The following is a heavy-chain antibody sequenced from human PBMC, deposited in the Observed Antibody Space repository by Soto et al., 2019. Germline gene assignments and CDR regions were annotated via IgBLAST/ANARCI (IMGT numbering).Heavy chain of an antibody. V-gene: IGHV3-7*01. D-gene: IGHD5-12*01. CDR3: ARELCDIVAAIEVSYYYALDV. J-gene: IGHJ6*02. Sequence: GGSLRLSCAASGFTFSSYWMSWVRQAPGKGLEWVATIKQDGSEKYYVDSVKGRFTISRDNAKNSLYLQMNRLRAEDTAVYYCARELCDIVAAIEVSYYYALDVWGQGTMVTVSS. CDR2: IKQDGSEK. CDR1: GFTFSSYW.